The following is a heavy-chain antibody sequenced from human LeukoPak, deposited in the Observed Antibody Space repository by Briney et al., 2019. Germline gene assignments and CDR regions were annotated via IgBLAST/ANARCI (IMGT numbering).Heavy chain of an antibody. CDR3: ARDWPFLVGGTPY. J-gene: IGHJ4*02. Sequence: GGSLRLSCAVSGFTFSNYVMTWVREGPGKGLEWVANIKEDGSEKYYVDSVKGRFTISRDNAKNSLYLQMNSLRAEDTAVYYCARDWPFLVGGTPYGGQGTLVTVSS. CDR1: GFTFSNYV. CDR2: IKEDGSEK. D-gene: IGHD1-26*01. V-gene: IGHV3-7*01.